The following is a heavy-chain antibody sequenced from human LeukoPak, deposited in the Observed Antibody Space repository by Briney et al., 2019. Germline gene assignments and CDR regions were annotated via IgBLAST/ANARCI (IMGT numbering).Heavy chain of an antibody. CDR1: GGSFSGYY. CDR3: ARHYSLLLWFGEPRYYYYMDV. J-gene: IGHJ6*03. Sequence: SETLSLTCAVYGGSFSGYYWSWIRQPPGKGLEWIGEINHSGSTNYNPSLKSRVTISVDTSKNQFSLKLSSVTAADTAVYYCARHYSLLLWFGEPRYYYYMDVWGKGTTVTISS. V-gene: IGHV4-34*01. D-gene: IGHD3-10*01. CDR2: INHSGST.